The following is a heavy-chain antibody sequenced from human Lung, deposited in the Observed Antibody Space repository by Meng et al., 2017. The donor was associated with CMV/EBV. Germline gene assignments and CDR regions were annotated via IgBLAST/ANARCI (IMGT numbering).Heavy chain of an antibody. CDR2: IYYSGST. D-gene: IGHD5-18*01. Sequence: LXCTVSGGSISSYYWSWIRQPPGKGLEWIGYIYYSGSTNYNPSLKSRVTISVDTSKNQFSLKLSSVTAADTAVYYCASSGYSYGYGYYGMDVWGQGNXVTVSS. V-gene: IGHV4-59*01. CDR3: ASSGYSYGYGYYGMDV. J-gene: IGHJ6*02. CDR1: GGSISSYY.